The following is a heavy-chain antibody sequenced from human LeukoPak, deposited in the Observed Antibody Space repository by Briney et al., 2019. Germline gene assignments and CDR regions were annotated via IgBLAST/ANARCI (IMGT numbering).Heavy chain of an antibody. CDR1: GFTFSSYW. J-gene: IGHJ3*02. CDR3: ARGSVVVVIYHSSSFSQKPNDAFDI. Sequence: GGSLRLSCAASGFTFSSYWMSWVRQAPGKGLEWVANIKQDGSEKYYVDPVKGRFTISRDNAKNSLYLQMNSLRAEDTAVYYCARGSVVVVIYHSSSFSQKPNDAFDIWGQRTMVTVSS. D-gene: IGHD3-22*01. CDR2: IKQDGSEK. V-gene: IGHV3-7*01.